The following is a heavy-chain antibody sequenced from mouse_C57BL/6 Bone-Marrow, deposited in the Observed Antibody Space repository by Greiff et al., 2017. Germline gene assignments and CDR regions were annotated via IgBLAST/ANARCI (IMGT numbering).Heavy chain of an antibody. V-gene: IGHV7-3*01. CDR3: ARYRIYYYGSSYVYYAMDY. Sequence: EVQVVESGGGLVQPGGSLSLSCAASGFTFTDYYMSWVRQPPGKALEWLGFIRNKANGYTTEYSASVKGRFTISRDNSQSILYLQMNALRAEYSATYYCARYRIYYYGSSYVYYAMDYWVKEPQSPSPQ. CDR1: GFTFTDYY. CDR2: IRNKANGYTT. J-gene: IGHJ4*01. D-gene: IGHD1-1*01.